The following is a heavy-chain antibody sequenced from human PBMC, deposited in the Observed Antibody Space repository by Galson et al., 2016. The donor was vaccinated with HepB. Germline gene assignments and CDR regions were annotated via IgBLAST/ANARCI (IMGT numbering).Heavy chain of an antibody. V-gene: IGHV3-NL1*01. CDR3: AKGPTSYFYGMDV. CDR2: IDSSGHST. J-gene: IGHJ6*02. Sequence: SLRLSCAASGSTFIDYGVHWVRRAPGEGLEWVSAIDSSGHSTYYTDSVTGRFTISRDNSKNTLYLQMNSLRADDMAVYYCAKGPTSYFYGMDVWGQGTTVTVSS. CDR1: GSTFIDYG.